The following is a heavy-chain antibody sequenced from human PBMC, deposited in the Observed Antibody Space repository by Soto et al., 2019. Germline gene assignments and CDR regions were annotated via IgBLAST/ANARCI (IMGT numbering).Heavy chain of an antibody. D-gene: IGHD4-17*01. CDR3: AREKTTVTYFDY. Sequence: SETRSLTCTVSGGSISIGGYYWSWIRQHPGKGLEWIGYIYYSGSTYYNPSLKSRVTISVDTSKNQFSLRLSSVTAADTAVYYCAREKTTVTYFDYWGQGTLVTVSS. J-gene: IGHJ4*02. V-gene: IGHV4-31*03. CDR2: IYYSGST. CDR1: GGSISIGGYY.